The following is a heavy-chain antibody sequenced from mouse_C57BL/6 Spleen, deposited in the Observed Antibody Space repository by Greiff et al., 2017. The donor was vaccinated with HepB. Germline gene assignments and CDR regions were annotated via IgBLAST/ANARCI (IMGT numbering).Heavy chain of an antibody. Sequence: QVQLQQPGAELVKPGASVKLSCKASGYTFTSYWMHWVKQRPGQGLEWIGMIHPNIGSTNYNEKFKSKATLTVDKSSSTAYMQLSSRTAEDSAVYYCARSPMDYWNQGDSVTVAS. CDR3: ARSPMDY. CDR1: GYTFTSYW. J-gene: IGHJ4*01. CDR2: IHPNIGST. V-gene: IGHV1-64*01.